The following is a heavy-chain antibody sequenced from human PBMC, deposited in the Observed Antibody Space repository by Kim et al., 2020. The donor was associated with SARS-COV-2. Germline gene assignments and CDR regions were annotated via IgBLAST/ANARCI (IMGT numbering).Heavy chain of an antibody. Sequence: DAVKGRFTISRDNAKDTLYLQMNSLRAEDTAVYYCAKDPGWELLDRFFDYWGQGTLVTVSS. CDR3: AKDPGWELLDRFFDY. V-gene: IGHV3-30*02. J-gene: IGHJ4*02. D-gene: IGHD1-26*01.